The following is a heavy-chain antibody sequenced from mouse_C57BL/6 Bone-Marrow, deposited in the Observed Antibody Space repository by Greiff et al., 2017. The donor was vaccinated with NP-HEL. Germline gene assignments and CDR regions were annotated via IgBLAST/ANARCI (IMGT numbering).Heavy chain of an antibody. V-gene: IGHV1-85*01. CDR2: IYPRDGST. CDR3: ARTVYAMDY. CDR1: GYTFTSYD. J-gene: IGHJ4*01. Sequence: QVQLHPSSPELVKPGASGWLSWGASGYTFTSYDINWVKQRPGQGLEWIGWIYPRDGSTKYNEKFKGKATLTVDTSSSTAYMELHSLTSEDSAVYFCARTVYAMDYWGQGTSVTVSS.